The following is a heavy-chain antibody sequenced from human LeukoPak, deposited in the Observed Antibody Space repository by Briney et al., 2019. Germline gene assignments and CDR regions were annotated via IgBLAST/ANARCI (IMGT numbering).Heavy chain of an antibody. V-gene: IGHV1-2*02. CDR3: ARVSRFYYDSSGDFDY. CDR1: GYIFTDCY. D-gene: IGHD3-22*01. J-gene: IGHJ4*02. Sequence: ASVKVSCKASGYIFTDCYLHWVRQAPGQGPEWMGWISPNSGGTKYAQKFRGRVTMTRATSINTAYIELSRLKSDDTAVYYCARVSRFYYDSSGDFDYWGPGTQVIVSS. CDR2: ISPNSGGT.